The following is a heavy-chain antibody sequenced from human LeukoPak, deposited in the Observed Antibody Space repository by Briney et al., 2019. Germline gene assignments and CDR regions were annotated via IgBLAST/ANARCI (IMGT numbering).Heavy chain of an antibody. CDR3: ARDRGGSYSAIDY. CDR2: ISSSSSTI. D-gene: IGHD1-26*01. J-gene: IGHJ4*02. V-gene: IGHV3-48*04. CDR1: GFTFSSYR. Sequence: GGSLRLSCAASGFTFSSYRMNWVRQAPGKGLERVSFISSSSSTIYYADSVRGRFTIPSDNAKNSLYLQMNSLRAEDTAVYYCARDRGGSYSAIDYWGQGTLVTVSS.